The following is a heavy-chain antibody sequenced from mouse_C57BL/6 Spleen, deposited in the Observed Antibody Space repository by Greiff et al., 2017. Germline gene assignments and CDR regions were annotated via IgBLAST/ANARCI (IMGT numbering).Heavy chain of an antibody. CDR1: GYTFTDYN. D-gene: IGHD2-2*01. J-gene: IGHJ3*01. V-gene: IGHV1-22*01. CDR3: ARWLGTWCAY. CDR2: INPNNGGT. Sequence: VQLQQSGPELVKPGASVKMSCKASGYTFTDYNMHWVKQSHGKSLEWIGYINPNNGGTSYNQKFKGKATLTVTQSSTQAYMELRSLTSEDSAVYYCARWLGTWCAYWGQGTLVTVSA.